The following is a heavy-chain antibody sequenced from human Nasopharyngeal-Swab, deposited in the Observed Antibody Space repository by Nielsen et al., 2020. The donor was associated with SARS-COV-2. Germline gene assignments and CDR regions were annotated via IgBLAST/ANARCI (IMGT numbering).Heavy chain of an antibody. CDR3: VKHQGSSSDQ. Sequence: GGSLRLSCAASGFTFSRHWMHWVRQAPGKGLAWVSTIDAGGGNTWYADSVKGRFTISRDNSKSTLYLQMNSLRVEDTAVYYCVKHQGSSSDQWGQGTLVTVSS. V-gene: IGHV3-74*01. J-gene: IGHJ4*02. CDR1: GFTFSRHW. CDR2: IDAGGGNT.